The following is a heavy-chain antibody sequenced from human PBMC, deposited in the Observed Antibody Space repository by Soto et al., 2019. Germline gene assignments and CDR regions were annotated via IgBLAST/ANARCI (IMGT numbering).Heavy chain of an antibody. CDR2: VRGNGDPP. D-gene: IGHD5-12*01. CDR3: VKSRGGNNFDFFD. J-gene: IGHJ4*02. Sequence: VGSLRLSCSASGFTFSSYAMHWVRQAPGKRLEYVSGVRGNGDPPFYADSVKGRFTISRDNSKNTLYLQMSSLSADDTAVYYCVKSRGGNNFDFFDWGQGALVTVSS. V-gene: IGHV3-64D*06. CDR1: GFTFSSYA.